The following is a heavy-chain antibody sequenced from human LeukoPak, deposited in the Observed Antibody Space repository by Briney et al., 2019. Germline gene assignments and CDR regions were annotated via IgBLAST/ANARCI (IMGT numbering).Heavy chain of an antibody. D-gene: IGHD3-22*01. CDR3: ARGLADSSGAQKGYFDL. V-gene: IGHV4-34*01. J-gene: IGHJ2*01. Sequence: GSLRLSCAASGFTFSTYWMTWVRQPPGKGLERIGEINHSGSTNYNPSLKSRVTISVDTSKNQFSLKLSSVTAADTAVYYCARGLADSSGAQKGYFDLWGRGTLVTVSS. CDR2: INHSGST. CDR1: GFTFSTYW.